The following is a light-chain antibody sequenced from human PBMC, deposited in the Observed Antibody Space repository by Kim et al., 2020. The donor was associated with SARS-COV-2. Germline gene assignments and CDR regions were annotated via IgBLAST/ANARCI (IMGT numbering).Light chain of an antibody. V-gene: IGLV3-21*03. CDR3: QVWDSSSDHRVV. Sequence: PGKTARGSCGGNSIGSKGVHWYQQKSGRAPVLVIYDDSDRPSGIPERFSGSNSGNTATLTIGRVEAGDEADYYCQVWDSSSDHRVVFGGGTQLTVL. CDR1: SIGSKG. J-gene: IGLJ2*01. CDR2: DDS.